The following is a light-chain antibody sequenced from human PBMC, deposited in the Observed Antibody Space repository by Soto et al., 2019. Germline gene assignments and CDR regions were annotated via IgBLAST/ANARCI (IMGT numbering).Light chain of an antibody. Sequence: EIGLTQSPGTLSFSPGERATLSCRASHSVTSRYLAWYQQKPGQAPRLLIFGASIRDTGIPDRFSGSGSGTDFTLTINRLEPEDFAMYYCQQYGSSPGTFGPGTKVDIK. CDR1: HSVTSRY. CDR3: QQYGSSPGT. J-gene: IGKJ1*01. V-gene: IGKV3-20*01. CDR2: GAS.